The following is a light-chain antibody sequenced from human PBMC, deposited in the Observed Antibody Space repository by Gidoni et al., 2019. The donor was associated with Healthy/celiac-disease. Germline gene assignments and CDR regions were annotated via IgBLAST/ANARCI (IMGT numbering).Light chain of an antibody. CDR2: GAS. CDR3: QQYGSSPWT. V-gene: IGKV3-20*01. J-gene: IGKJ1*01. CDR1: QSVCSSY. Sequence: EIVLTQSPGTLSLSPGERATLSCRASQSVCSSYLAWYHQKPGQAPRLLIYGASSRATGIPDRFSGSGSGTDFTLTISRLEPEDFAVYYCQQYGSSPWTFGQGTKVEIK.